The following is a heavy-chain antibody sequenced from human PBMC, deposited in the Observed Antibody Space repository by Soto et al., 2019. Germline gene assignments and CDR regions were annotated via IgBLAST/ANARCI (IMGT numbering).Heavy chain of an antibody. CDR3: ARESRYGDYVWFDP. V-gene: IGHV4-59*01. CDR2: MYNTGST. D-gene: IGHD4-17*01. Sequence: SETLSLTCTVSGGSISGYYWSWIRQPPGKGLEWIGYMYNTGSTVYNPSFKSRVTISVDTSKNQFSLKLSSVTAADTAVYYCARESRYGDYVWFDPWGQGTLVTVSS. J-gene: IGHJ5*02. CDR1: GGSISGYY.